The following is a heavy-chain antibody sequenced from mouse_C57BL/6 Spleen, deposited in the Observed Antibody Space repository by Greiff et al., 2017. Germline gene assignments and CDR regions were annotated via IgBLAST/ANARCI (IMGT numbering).Heavy chain of an antibody. CDR3: TREGYYYGSSYLYAMDY. D-gene: IGHD1-1*01. J-gene: IGHJ4*01. V-gene: IGHV5-9-1*02. CDR1: GFTFSSYA. CDR2: ISSGGDYI. Sequence: EVNLVESGEGLVKPGGSLKLSCAASGFTFSSYAMSWVRQTPEKRLEWVAYISSGGDYIYYADTVKGRFTISRDNARNTLYLQMSSLKSEDTAMYYCTREGYYYGSSYLYAMDYWGQGTSVTVSS.